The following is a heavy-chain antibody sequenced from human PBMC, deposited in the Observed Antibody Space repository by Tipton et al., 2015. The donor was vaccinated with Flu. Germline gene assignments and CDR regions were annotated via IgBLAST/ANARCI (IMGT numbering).Heavy chain of an antibody. CDR1: GDSISNDYF. CDR2: IHRSGSA. Sequence: TLSLTCAVSGDSISNDYFWGWIRQPPGKGLEWIATIHRSGSAYYNPSLKSRVTISVDTSKNQFSLEMRSVTAADTAVYYCARRLSCRGGGCWAYWGQGILVTVSS. J-gene: IGHJ4*02. CDR3: ARRLSCRGGGCWAY. V-gene: IGHV4-38-2*01. D-gene: IGHD2-21*01.